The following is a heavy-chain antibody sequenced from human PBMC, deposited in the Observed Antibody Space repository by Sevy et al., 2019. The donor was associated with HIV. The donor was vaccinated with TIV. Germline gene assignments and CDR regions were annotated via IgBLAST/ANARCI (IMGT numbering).Heavy chain of an antibody. D-gene: IGHD6-13*01. CDR3: ARLHPHIAAARAMDV. CDR1: GITVTNNY. Sequence: GGYLRLSCAASGITVTNNYISWVRQAPGKGLDWVALSYSDDSRYFAESVRGRFNISRDSLKNTLSLQMNSLRAEDTAVYYCARLHPHIAAARAMDVWGQGITVTVSS. J-gene: IGHJ6*02. V-gene: IGHV3-53*01. CDR2: SYSDDSR.